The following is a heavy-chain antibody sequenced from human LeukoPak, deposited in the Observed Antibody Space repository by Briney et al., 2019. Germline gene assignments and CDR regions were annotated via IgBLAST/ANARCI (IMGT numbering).Heavy chain of an antibody. Sequence: SETLSLTCTVSGASPKNKFYFWGWIRHPPGKDLEWLGNVYYSGSTNYNPSLRGRATISIDTSPTQISLKMTSPTAADTAIYSCARHTPSSTRIRFDPWGQGILVTVSS. V-gene: IGHV4-39*01. CDR3: ARHTPSSTRIRFDP. CDR2: VYYSGST. J-gene: IGHJ5*02. CDR1: GASPKNKFYF. D-gene: IGHD5/OR15-5a*01.